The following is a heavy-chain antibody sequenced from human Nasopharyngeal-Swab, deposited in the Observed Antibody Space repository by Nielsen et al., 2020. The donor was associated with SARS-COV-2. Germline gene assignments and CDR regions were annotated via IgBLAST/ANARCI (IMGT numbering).Heavy chain of an antibody. CDR2: INPNSGGT. CDR3: AMSIAVAGTGWFDP. Sequence: WGRQAPGQGLEWLGRINPNSGGTNYAQKFQGRVTMTRDTSFSTAYMELSRLRSDDTAVYYCAMSIAVAGTGWFDPWGQGTLVTVSS. V-gene: IGHV1-2*06. D-gene: IGHD6-19*01. J-gene: IGHJ5*02.